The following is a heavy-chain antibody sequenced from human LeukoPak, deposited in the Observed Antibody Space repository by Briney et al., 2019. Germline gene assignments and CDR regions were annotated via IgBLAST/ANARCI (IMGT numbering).Heavy chain of an antibody. CDR2: ISSSSSYI. Sequence: PGGSLRLSCAASGFTFSSYSMNWVRQAPGKGLEWVSSISSSSSYIYYADSVKGRFTISRDNAKNSLYLQMNSLRAEDTAVYYCVRDLVPTYRYDILTGYSDYWGQGTPVTVSS. V-gene: IGHV3-21*04. J-gene: IGHJ4*02. CDR3: VRDLVPTYRYDILTGYSDY. CDR1: GFTFSSYS. D-gene: IGHD3-9*01.